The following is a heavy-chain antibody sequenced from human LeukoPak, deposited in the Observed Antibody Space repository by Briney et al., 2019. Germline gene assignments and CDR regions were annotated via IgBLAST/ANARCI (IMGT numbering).Heavy chain of an antibody. CDR2: ISTSSSYI. D-gene: IGHD3-16*02. Sequence: SGGSLRLSCAASGFTFSIYSMNWVRQAPGKGLEWVADISTSSSYIYYADSVKGRFTISTDNAKNSLYLQINSLRAEDTAVYYCSTTRLGELSYTRYFDFWGQGTLVTVSS. V-gene: IGHV3-21*05. CDR3: STTRLGELSYTRYFDF. CDR1: GFTFSIYS. J-gene: IGHJ4*02.